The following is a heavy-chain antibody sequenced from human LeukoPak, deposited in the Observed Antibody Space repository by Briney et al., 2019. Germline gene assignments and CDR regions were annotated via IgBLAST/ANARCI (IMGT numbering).Heavy chain of an antibody. Sequence: SVKVSCKASGGTFSSYAISWVRQAPGQGLEWMGRIIPIFGTANYAQKFQGRVTITTDESTGTAYMELSSLRSEDTAVYYCARGSPQNYYDSSGYKGGFDYWGQGTLVTVSS. V-gene: IGHV1-69*05. CDR2: IIPIFGTA. CDR1: GGTFSSYA. CDR3: ARGSPQNYYDSSGYKGGFDY. D-gene: IGHD3-22*01. J-gene: IGHJ4*02.